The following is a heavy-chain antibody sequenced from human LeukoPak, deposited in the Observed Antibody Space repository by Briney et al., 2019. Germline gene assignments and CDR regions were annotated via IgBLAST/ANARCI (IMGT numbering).Heavy chain of an antibody. Sequence: PGGSLRLSCAASGFTFSNYLMNWVRQAPGKGLEWVSAITGSGSSTYYADSVKDRFTISRDNSKNTLYLQMKRLRAEDTAVYYCTKEGPYCAGDCYYNYWGQGTLVSVSS. CDR3: TKEGPYCAGDCYYNY. CDR1: GFTFSNYL. V-gene: IGHV3-23*01. J-gene: IGHJ4*02. CDR2: ITGSGSST. D-gene: IGHD2-21*02.